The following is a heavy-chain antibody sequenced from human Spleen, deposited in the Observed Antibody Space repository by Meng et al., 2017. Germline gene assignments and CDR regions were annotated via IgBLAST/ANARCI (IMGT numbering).Heavy chain of an antibody. CDR2: IRVGNDET. CDR3: ARDLNGDRGIYFDY. CDR1: GYTSTNYV. Sequence: QDQLVQSGADVRKPGASVKVSAKTSGYTSTNYVIHWVRQAPGQRLEWMEWIRVGNDETHYSQKFQSRVTISRDTSASTAYMELSSLRSEDTAIYYCARDLNGDRGIYFDYWGQGTLVTVSS. J-gene: IGHJ4*02. V-gene: IGHV1-3*01. D-gene: IGHD3-10*01.